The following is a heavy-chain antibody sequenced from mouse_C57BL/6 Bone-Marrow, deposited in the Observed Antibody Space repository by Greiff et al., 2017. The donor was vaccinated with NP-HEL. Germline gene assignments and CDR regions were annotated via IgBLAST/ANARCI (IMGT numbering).Heavy chain of an antibody. Sequence: EVMLVESGPELVKPGASVKMSCKASGYTFTDYNMHWVKQSHGKSLEWIGYINPNNGGTSYNQKFKGKATLTVNKSSSTAYMELRSLTSEDSAVYYCARSLWGYHLYYAMDYWGQGTSVTVSS. CDR3: ARSLWGYHLYYAMDY. CDR2: INPNNGGT. CDR1: GYTFTDYN. V-gene: IGHV1-22*01. J-gene: IGHJ4*01. D-gene: IGHD1-1*02.